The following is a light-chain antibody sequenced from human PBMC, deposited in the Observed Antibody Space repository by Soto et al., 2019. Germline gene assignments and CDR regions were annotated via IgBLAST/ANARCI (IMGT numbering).Light chain of an antibody. J-gene: IGLJ2*01. CDR3: SSFMNSNTPHVV. CDR1: NSDIGGFNY. CDR2: DVS. V-gene: IGLV2-14*01. Sequence: QSVLTQPASVSGSPGQSITISCTGTNSDIGGFNYVSWYQKHPGKAPKLIIFDVSDRPSGVPYRFSASKSGNTASLTISGLQAEDEADYYGSSFMNSNTPHVVFGGGTKLTVL.